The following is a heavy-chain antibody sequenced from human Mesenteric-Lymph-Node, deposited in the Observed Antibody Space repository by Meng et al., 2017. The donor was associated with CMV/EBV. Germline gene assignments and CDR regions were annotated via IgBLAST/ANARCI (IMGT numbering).Heavy chain of an antibody. CDR1: GGPFSGYY. CDR2: INDWGRT. CDR3: ARHYSNGYD. J-gene: IGHJ4*02. Sequence: LSLTCAVYGGPFSGYYWTWIRQSPGKGLEWIGEINDWGRTNYNPSLKSRVTISVDTSKNQFSLKLNSMTAADTAVYYCARHYSNGYDWGQGALVTVSS. D-gene: IGHD6-19*01. V-gene: IGHV4-34*01.